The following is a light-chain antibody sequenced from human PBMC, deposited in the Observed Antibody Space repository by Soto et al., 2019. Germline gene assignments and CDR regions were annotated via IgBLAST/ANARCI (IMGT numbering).Light chain of an antibody. CDR1: QSVLYSSNNKNY. V-gene: IGKV4-1*01. CDR3: QQYSSTPIT. Sequence: DIVMTQSPDSLAVSLGERATINCKSSQSVLYSSNNKNYLAWYQQKPGQPPMLLIYWASTRESGVPDRYSCSGSGTAFTLTISILQAEDVAVYYCQQYSSTPITFGQGTLLEIK. J-gene: IGKJ5*01. CDR2: WAS.